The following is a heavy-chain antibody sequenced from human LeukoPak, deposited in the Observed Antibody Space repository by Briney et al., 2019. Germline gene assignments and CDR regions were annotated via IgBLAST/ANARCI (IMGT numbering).Heavy chain of an antibody. V-gene: IGHV3-23*01. Sequence: GGSLRLSCAASGFTFSNYAMSWVRQAPGKGLEWVSAITGGGSGIYYADSMKSRFTISRDNSKNTLYLQINSLRAEDTAVYYCAKWGDYDVLTGYYASDYWGQGTLVTVSS. J-gene: IGHJ4*02. CDR1: GFTFSNYA. CDR2: ITGGGSGI. D-gene: IGHD3-9*01. CDR3: AKWGDYDVLTGYYASDY.